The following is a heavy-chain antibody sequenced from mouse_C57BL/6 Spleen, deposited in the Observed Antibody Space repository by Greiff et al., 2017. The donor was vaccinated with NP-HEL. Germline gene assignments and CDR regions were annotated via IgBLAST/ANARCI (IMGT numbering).Heavy chain of an antibody. Sequence: VQLQQSGAELVKPGASVKLSCKASGYTFTSYWMQWVKQRPGQGLEWIGEIDPSDSYTNYNQKFKGKATLTVDTSSSTAYMQLSSLTSEDSAVYYCARQLRPYYFDYWGQGTTLTVSS. CDR1: GYTFTSYW. CDR2: IDPSDSYT. V-gene: IGHV1-50*01. D-gene: IGHD3-2*02. CDR3: ARQLRPYYFDY. J-gene: IGHJ2*01.